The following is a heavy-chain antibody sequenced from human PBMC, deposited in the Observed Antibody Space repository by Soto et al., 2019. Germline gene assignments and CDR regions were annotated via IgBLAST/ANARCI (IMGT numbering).Heavy chain of an antibody. J-gene: IGHJ6*02. V-gene: IGHV3-30-3*01. Sequence: GGSLRLSCAASGFTFSSYAMHWVRQAPGKGLEWVAVTSYDGTNTYYADSVKGRFTISRDNSKSTLYLQMNSLRVEDTAVYYCARDLGSGTFAAYGMDVWGQGTTVTVSS. D-gene: IGHD3-10*01. CDR2: TSYDGTNT. CDR1: GFTFSSYA. CDR3: ARDLGSGTFAAYGMDV.